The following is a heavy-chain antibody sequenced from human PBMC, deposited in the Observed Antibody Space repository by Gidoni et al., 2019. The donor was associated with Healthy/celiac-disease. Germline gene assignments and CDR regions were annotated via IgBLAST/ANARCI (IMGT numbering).Heavy chain of an antibody. D-gene: IGHD4-17*01. CDR3: ARLYGGNAYYYYGMDV. Sequence: EVQLVQSGAEVKKPGESLRISCKGSGYSFPSYWISWVRQMPGKGLEWMGRIDPSDSYTNYSPSFQGHVTISADKSISTAYLQWSSLKASDTAMYYCARLYGGNAYYYYGMDVWGQGTTVTVSS. CDR1: GYSFPSYW. V-gene: IGHV5-10-1*03. J-gene: IGHJ6*02. CDR2: IDPSDSYT.